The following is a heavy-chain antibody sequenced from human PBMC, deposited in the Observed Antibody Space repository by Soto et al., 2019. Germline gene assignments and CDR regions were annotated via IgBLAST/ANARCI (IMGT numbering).Heavy chain of an antibody. D-gene: IGHD5-12*01. CDR2: TYYRSKWYN. V-gene: IGHV6-1*01. Sequence: SQTLSLTCAISGDSVSSNTASWNWIRQSPSRGLEWLGRTYYRSKWYNDYAVSVKSRIIINPDTSNNQFSLQLNSVTPEDTAVYFCAKGDNLGPKTGYAFDPWGQGIMVTVSS. J-gene: IGHJ5*02. CDR3: AKGDNLGPKTGYAFDP. CDR1: GDSVSSNTAS.